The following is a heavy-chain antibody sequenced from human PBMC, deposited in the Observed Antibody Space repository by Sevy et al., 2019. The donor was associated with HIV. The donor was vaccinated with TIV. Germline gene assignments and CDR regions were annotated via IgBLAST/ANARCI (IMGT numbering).Heavy chain of an antibody. D-gene: IGHD2-15*01. V-gene: IGHV3-53*01. Sequence: GGCLRLSCAASGFTVSSNYMSWVRQAPGKGLEWVSSIFSDGNTYYADSVKGRFTISRDNSKNTLNLQMNSLRAEDTAIYFCAREWRESSRWPGMVFDTWGHGTLVTVSS. CDR1: GFTVSSNY. CDR3: AREWRESSRWPGMVFDT. CDR2: IFSDGNT. J-gene: IGHJ4*01.